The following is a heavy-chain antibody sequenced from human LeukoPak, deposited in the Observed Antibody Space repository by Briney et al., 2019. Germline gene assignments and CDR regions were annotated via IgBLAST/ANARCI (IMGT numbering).Heavy chain of an antibody. J-gene: IGHJ4*02. CDR1: GFTFSTYG. CDR2: ISYDGSNK. Sequence: GTSLRLSCAASGFTFSTYGMHWVRQAPGKGPEWVAVISYDGSNKYYADSVKGRFTISRDNSKNTLYLQMNSLRAEDTAVYYCARADMVRGVIRRWGQGTLVTVSS. V-gene: IGHV3-30*03. D-gene: IGHD3-10*01. CDR3: ARADMVRGVIRR.